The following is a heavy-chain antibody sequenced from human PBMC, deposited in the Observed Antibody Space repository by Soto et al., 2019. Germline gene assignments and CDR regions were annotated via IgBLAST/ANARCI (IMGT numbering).Heavy chain of an antibody. CDR2: IYHSGST. CDR1: GGSISSGGYS. Sequence: QLQLQESGSGLVKPSQTLSLTCAVSGGSISSGGYSWSWIRQPPGKGLEWIGYIYHSGSTYYNPSLKSRVTISVDRSNNQFSRQLRSVTAADTAVYYCAAVGGLPRYYWGQGTLVTVSS. D-gene: IGHD5-12*01. CDR3: AAVGGLPRYY. J-gene: IGHJ4*02. V-gene: IGHV4-30-2*01.